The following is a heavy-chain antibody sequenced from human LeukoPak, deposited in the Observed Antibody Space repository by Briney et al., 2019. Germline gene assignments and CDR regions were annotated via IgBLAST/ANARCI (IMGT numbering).Heavy chain of an antibody. CDR2: IIPIFGTA. D-gene: IGHD3-3*01. CDR3: ARSQGSGYRKYYFDY. V-gene: IGHV1-69*05. J-gene: IGHJ4*02. CDR1: GGTFSSYA. Sequence: SVKVSCKASGGTFSSYAISWVRQAPGQGLEWMGGIIPIFGTASYAQKFQGRVTITTDESTSTAYMELSSLRSEDTAVYYCARSQGSGYRKYYFDYWGQGTLVTVYS.